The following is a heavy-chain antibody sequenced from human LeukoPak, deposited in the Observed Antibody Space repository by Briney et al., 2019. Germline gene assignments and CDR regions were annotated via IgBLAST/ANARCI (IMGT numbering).Heavy chain of an antibody. D-gene: IGHD4-4*01. CDR2: INPNSGGT. CDR3: ARSYSNYLGGNWFDP. CDR1: GYTFTGYY. J-gene: IGHJ5*02. Sequence: GASVKVSCKASGYTFTGYYMHWVRQAPGQGLEWMGWINPNSGGTNYAQKFQGRVTMTRDTSISTAYMELSRLRSDDTAVYYCARSYSNYLGGNWFDPWGQGTLVTVSS. V-gene: IGHV1-2*02.